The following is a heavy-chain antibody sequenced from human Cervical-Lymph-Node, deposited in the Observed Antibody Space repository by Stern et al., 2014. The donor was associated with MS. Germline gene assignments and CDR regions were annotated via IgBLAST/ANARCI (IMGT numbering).Heavy chain of an antibody. CDR1: GFNFSSYA. V-gene: IGHV3-33*01. Sequence: VQLVESGGGVVQPGRSLRLSCTTSGFNFSSYAMHWVRQAPGKGLRWVAFIWSDGSKTHFADSVKGRFTISRDNSKNTLYLQMSSMRAEDTAVYYCTTDSLRQIWGQGTMVTVSS. CDR2: IWSDGSKT. J-gene: IGHJ3*02. CDR3: TTDSLRQI.